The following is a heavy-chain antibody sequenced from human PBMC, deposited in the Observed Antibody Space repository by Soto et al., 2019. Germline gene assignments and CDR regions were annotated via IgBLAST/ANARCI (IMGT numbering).Heavy chain of an antibody. J-gene: IGHJ6*02. Sequence: QVPLVRSGAEVKKPGSSVKVSCKASGGTFSSYAISWVRQTPGQGLEWMGGIIPIFGTANYAQKFQGRVTITADEPTSTAYMELSSLRSEDTAVYYCARVHPRSPAAGDYYYYGMDVWGQGTTVTVSS. D-gene: IGHD2-2*01. CDR3: ARVHPRSPAAGDYYYYGMDV. CDR1: GGTFSSYA. CDR2: IIPIFGTA. V-gene: IGHV1-69*01.